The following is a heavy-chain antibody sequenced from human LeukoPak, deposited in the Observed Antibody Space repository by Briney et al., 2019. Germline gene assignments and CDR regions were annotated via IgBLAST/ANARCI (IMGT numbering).Heavy chain of an antibody. Sequence: ASVEVSCKAAGYTFTSHGFIWLRQAPGQGLEWMGWITVNNGYTKYAQELQGRVTMTTDTSTSTAYMELRSLRSDDTAMYYCAKVHCISTNCNHIWTYFDYWGQGTLVTVSS. V-gene: IGHV1-18*01. J-gene: IGHJ4*02. D-gene: IGHD2-2*01. CDR1: GYTFTSHG. CDR3: AKVHCISTNCNHIWTYFDY. CDR2: ITVNNGYT.